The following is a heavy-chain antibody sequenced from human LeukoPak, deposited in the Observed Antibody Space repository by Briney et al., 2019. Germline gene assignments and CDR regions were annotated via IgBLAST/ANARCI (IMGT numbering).Heavy chain of an antibody. CDR1: GFTFSSYA. CDR2: ISYDGSNK. Sequence: QTGGSLRLSCAASGFTFSSYAMHWVRQAPGKGLEWVAVISYDGSNKYYADSVKGRFTISRDNSKNTLYLQMNSLRAEDTAVYYCARPADHDYWGQGTLVTVSS. V-gene: IGHV3-30-3*01. CDR3: ARPADHDY. J-gene: IGHJ4*02.